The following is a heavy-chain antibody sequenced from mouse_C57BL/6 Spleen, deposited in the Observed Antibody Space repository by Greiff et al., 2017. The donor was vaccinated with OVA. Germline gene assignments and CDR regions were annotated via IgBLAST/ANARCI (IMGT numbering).Heavy chain of an antibody. CDR3: ALYSNYVPWFAY. CDR2: IYPGGGYT. Sequence: QVQLQQSGAELVRPGTSVKMSCKASGYTFTNYWIGWAKQRPGHGLEWIGDIYPGGGYTNYNEKFKGKATLTADKSSSTAYMQVSSLTSEDSAIYYCALYSNYVPWFAYWGQGTLVTVSA. J-gene: IGHJ3*01. D-gene: IGHD2-5*01. V-gene: IGHV1-63*01. CDR1: GYTFTNYW.